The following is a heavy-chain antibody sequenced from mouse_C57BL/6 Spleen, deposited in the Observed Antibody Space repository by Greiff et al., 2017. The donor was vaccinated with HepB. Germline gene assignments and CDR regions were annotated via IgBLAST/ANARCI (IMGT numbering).Heavy chain of an antibody. D-gene: IGHD2-5*01. CDR3: ASAYYSNPHYFDY. CDR2: INPSTGGT. J-gene: IGHJ2*01. Sequence: EVQLQQSGPELVKPGASVKISCKASGYSFTGYYMNWVKQSPEKSLEWIGEINPSTGGTTYNQKFKAKATLTVDKSSSTAYMQLKSLTSEDSAVYYCASAYYSNPHYFDYWGQGTTLTVSS. V-gene: IGHV1-42*01. CDR1: GYSFTGYY.